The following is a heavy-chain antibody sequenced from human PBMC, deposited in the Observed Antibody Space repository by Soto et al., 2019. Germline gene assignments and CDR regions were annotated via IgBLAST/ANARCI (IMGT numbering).Heavy chain of an antibody. CDR1: GYTFTSYA. CDR2: INAGNGNT. CDR3: ARDFYDSSPYYYYGMDV. J-gene: IGHJ6*02. Sequence: SVEVSCKASGYTFTSYAMHWVRQAPGQRLEWMGWINAGNGNTKYSQKFQGRVTITRDTSASTAYMELSSLRSEDTAVYYCARDFYDSSPYYYYGMDVWGQGTTVTVSS. D-gene: IGHD3-22*01. V-gene: IGHV1-3*01.